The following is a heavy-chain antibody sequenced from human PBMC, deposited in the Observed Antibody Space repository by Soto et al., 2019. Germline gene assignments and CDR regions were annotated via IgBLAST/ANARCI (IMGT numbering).Heavy chain of an antibody. V-gene: IGHV4-39*01. CDR3: ARIGGLSVRGVENWFAP. D-gene: IGHD3-10*01. CDR2: VHYSGST. J-gene: IGHJ5*02. Sequence: QLHLQESGPGLVKPSETLSLSCSVSGGSISRSSHYWGWVRQSPGKGVEWIGSVHYSGSTNYNPSLTSRVTVSVDXSXNXXSLRLTSVTAADTAIYYCARIGGLSVRGVENWFAPWGQGILVTVSS. CDR1: GGSISRSSHY.